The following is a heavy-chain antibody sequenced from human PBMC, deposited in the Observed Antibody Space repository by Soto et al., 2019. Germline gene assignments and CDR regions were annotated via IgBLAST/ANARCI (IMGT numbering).Heavy chain of an antibody. V-gene: IGHV3-21*01. Sequence: GSLRLSCAASGFTFSSYSMNWVRQAPGKGLEWVSSISSSSSYIYYADSVKGRFTISRDNAKNSLYLQMNSLRAEDTAVYYCARDRGGGSYYYYGMDVWGQGTTVTVSS. CDR1: GFTFSSYS. CDR2: ISSSSSYI. CDR3: ARDRGGGSYYYYGMDV. D-gene: IGHD1-26*01. J-gene: IGHJ6*02.